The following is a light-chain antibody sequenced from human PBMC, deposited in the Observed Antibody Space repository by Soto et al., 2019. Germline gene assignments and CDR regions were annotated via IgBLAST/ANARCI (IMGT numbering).Light chain of an antibody. V-gene: IGKV3-15*01. J-gene: IGKJ1*01. Sequence: IVIPQYPATLSVSPGERATLSCRASQSVSSNLAWYQQKPGQAPRLLIYGASTRATGIPARFSGSGYGTELTHTIRSLQPEEVAVYYCQQYNNWTRTFGQWTKGEI. CDR2: GAS. CDR3: QQYNNWTRT. CDR1: QSVSSN.